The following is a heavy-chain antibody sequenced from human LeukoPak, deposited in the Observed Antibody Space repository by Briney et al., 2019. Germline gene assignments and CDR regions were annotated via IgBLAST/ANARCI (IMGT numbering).Heavy chain of an antibody. CDR2: ISGSGDST. Sequence: PGGSLRLSCAASGFTFSSYAMSWVRQAPGEGLEWVSAISGSGDSTYYADSVKGRFTISRDNSKNTLYLQMNSLRAEDTAVYYCAKDQRVYSHYFDYWGQGTLVTVSS. CDR3: AKDQRVYSHYFDY. V-gene: IGHV3-23*01. D-gene: IGHD1-26*01. CDR1: GFTFSSYA. J-gene: IGHJ4*02.